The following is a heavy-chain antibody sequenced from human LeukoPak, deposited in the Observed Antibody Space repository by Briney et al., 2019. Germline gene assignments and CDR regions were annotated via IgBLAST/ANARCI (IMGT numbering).Heavy chain of an antibody. CDR3: ARFYGLGYFDY. Sequence: SETLSLTCAVYGGSFSGYYWSWIRQPPGKGLEWIGEINHSGSTNYNPSLKSRVTISVDTSKSQFSLKLSSVTAADTAVYYCARFYGLGYFDYWGQGTPVTVSS. CDR2: INHSGST. CDR1: GGSFSGYY. J-gene: IGHJ4*02. V-gene: IGHV4-34*01. D-gene: IGHD4-17*01.